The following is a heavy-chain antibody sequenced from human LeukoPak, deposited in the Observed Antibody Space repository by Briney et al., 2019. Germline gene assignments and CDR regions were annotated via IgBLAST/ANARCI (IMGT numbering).Heavy chain of an antibody. V-gene: IGHV1-2*02. Sequence: ASVKVSCKASGYTFTGYYMHWVRQAPGQGLEWMGWINVNNGDTRYAQKFQGRVTVTRDTSISTAYMELSSLRSEDTAVYYCAREYSSSWPGYYYGMDVWGQGTTVTVSS. D-gene: IGHD6-13*01. J-gene: IGHJ6*02. CDR1: GYTFTGYY. CDR3: AREYSSSWPGYYYGMDV. CDR2: INVNNGDT.